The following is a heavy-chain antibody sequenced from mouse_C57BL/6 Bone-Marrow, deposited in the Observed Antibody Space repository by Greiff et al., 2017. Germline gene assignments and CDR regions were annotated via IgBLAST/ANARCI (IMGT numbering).Heavy chain of an antibody. CDR1: GYTFTSYG. CDR2: IYPRSGNT. J-gene: IGHJ4*01. V-gene: IGHV1-81*01. CDR3: ASYYYYGSSYAMDY. Sequence: QVQLQQSGAELARPGASVKLSCKASGYTFTSYGISWVKQRTGQGLEWIGEIYPRSGNTYYNEKFKGKATLTADKSSSTAYMELRSLTSEDSAVYFCASYYYYGSSYAMDYWGQGTSVTVSS. D-gene: IGHD1-1*01.